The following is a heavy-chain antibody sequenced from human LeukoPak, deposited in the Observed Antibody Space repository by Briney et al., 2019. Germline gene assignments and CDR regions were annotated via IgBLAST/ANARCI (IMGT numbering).Heavy chain of an antibody. D-gene: IGHD6-19*01. J-gene: IGHJ4*02. CDR1: GGSFSGYY. CDR2: INHSGST. V-gene: IGHV4-34*01. Sequence: PSETLSLTCAVYGGSFSGYYWSWIRQPPGKGLEWIGEINHSGSTNYNPSLKSRVTISVDKSKNQFSLKLSSVTAADTAVYYCARDWYSSGWFDYWGQGTLVTVSS. CDR3: ARDWYSSGWFDY.